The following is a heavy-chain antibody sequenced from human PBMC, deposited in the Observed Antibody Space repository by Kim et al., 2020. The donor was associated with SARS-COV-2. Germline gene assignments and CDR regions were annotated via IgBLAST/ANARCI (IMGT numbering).Heavy chain of an antibody. J-gene: IGHJ6*03. CDR2: INTNTGNP. V-gene: IGHV7-4-1*02. D-gene: IGHD3-3*01. CDR1: GYTFTSYA. Sequence: ASVKVSCKASGYTFTSYAMNWVRQAPGQGLEWMGWINTNTGNPTYAQGFTGRFVFSLDTSVSTAYLQISSLKAEDTAVYYCARGGRITIFGVVKYYYYYMDVWGKGTTVTVSS. CDR3: ARGGRITIFGVVKYYYYYMDV.